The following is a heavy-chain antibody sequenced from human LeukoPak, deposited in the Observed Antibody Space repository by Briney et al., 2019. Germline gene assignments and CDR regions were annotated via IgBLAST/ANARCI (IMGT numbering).Heavy chain of an antibody. J-gene: IGHJ5*02. CDR1: GRSFSGYY. CDR2: INHRGSN. CDR3: TAQWLGTIHWFDP. Sequence: SETVSLTCAVYGRSFSGYYWSWIRQPPGKGLEWIGEINHRGSNTNNPSLQSRLTISVDPSKNQFSLKLRSVTAADTAVYYCTAQWLGTIHWFDPWGQGTLVTVSS. V-gene: IGHV4-34*01. D-gene: IGHD6-19*01.